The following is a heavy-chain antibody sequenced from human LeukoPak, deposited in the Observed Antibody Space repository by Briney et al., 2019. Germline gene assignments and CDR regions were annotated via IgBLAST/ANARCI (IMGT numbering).Heavy chain of an antibody. CDR2: IYSGGST. J-gene: IGHJ4*02. Sequence: GGSLRLSCAASGFTVSSNYMSWVRQAPGKGLEWVSVIYSGGSTYYADSVKGRFTISRDNSKNTLYLQMNSLRAEDTAVYYCARDLSNTNEEFDYWGQGTLVTVSS. V-gene: IGHV3-66*01. D-gene: IGHD2-2*01. CDR1: GFTVSSNY. CDR3: ARDLSNTNEEFDY.